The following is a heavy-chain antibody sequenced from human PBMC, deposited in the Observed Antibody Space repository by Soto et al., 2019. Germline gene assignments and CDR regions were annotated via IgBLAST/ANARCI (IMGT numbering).Heavy chain of an antibody. D-gene: IGHD3-10*01. Sequence: QVQLVQSGAEVKKPGSSVKVSCKASGGIFSTYAISWLRQAPGQGLEWMGGIISIFGTPNYAQRFQGRVTITAAASTTTSYMELSRLKSEDTAVYYCARDRDDYGSGNYYNRIDFWGQGTLVTVSS. CDR1: GGIFSTYA. V-gene: IGHV1-69*01. J-gene: IGHJ4*02. CDR2: IISIFGTP. CDR3: ARDRDDYGSGNYYNRIDF.